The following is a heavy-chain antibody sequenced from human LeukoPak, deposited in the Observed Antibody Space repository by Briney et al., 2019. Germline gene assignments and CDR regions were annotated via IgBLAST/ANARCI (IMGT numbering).Heavy chain of an antibody. CDR1: GFTFSSYE. D-gene: IGHD1-26*01. CDR3: ARREGAGGMHV. CDR2: ISSSGSTI. Sequence: GGSLRLSCAASGFTFSSYEMNWVRQAPGKGLEGVSYISSSGSTIYYADSVKGRFTISRDNAKNSLYLQMNSLRAEDTAVYYCARREGAGGMHVWGQGTTVTVSS. V-gene: IGHV3-48*03. J-gene: IGHJ6*02.